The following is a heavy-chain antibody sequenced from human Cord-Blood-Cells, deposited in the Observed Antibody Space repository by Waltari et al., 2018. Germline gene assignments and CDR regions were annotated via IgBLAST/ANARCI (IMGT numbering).Heavy chain of an antibody. Sequence: EVQLVETGGGLIQPGGSLRLSCAASGFTVSSNYMSWVSQAPGKGLEWVSVIYSGGSTYYADSVKGRFTISRDNSKNTLYLQMNSLRAEDTAVYYCARDMQQLVRGAFDIWGQGTMVTVSS. V-gene: IGHV3-53*02. D-gene: IGHD6-6*01. CDR2: IYSGGST. CDR3: ARDMQQLVRGAFDI. J-gene: IGHJ3*02. CDR1: GFTVSSNY.